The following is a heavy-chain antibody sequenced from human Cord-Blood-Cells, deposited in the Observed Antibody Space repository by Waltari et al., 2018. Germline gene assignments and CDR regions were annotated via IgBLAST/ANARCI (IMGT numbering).Heavy chain of an antibody. CDR2: IDWDVDK. D-gene: IGHD6-13*01. Sequence: QVTLKESGPSLVKPTQTFTLTCSCPGCRLGTRGIRGSWFRQPPGKARAWLARIDWDVDKFYSTSLKTRLTISKNTSKNQVVLTTTNMDPVDTATYYCARTNPYSSSWYYFDYWGQGTLVTVSS. CDR1: GCRLGTRGIR. J-gene: IGHJ4*02. V-gene: IGHV2-70*04. CDR3: ARTNPYSSSWYYFDY.